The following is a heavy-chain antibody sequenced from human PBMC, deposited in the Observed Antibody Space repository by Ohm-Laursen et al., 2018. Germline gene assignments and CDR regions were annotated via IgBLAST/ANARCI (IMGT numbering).Heavy chain of an antibody. CDR2: ISGSASRT. CDR3: AKRKVVAAAGPFDF. Sequence: SLRLSCAASGFTFSSYAMSWVRQAPGKGLAWVSAISGSASRTYYSDSVKGRFTISRDNSKNTLYLQMNSLRAEDTALYYCAKRKVVAAAGPFDFWGQGTLVTVSS. J-gene: IGHJ4*02. V-gene: IGHV3-23*01. CDR1: GFTFSSYA. D-gene: IGHD6-13*01.